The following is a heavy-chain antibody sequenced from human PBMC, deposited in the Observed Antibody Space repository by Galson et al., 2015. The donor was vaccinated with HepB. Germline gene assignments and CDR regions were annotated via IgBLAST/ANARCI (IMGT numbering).Heavy chain of an antibody. J-gene: IGHJ6*02. CDR2: FDPEDGET. D-gene: IGHD4/OR15-4a*01. CDR3: ATGLSQHLVKVTMETNYYYYGMDV. Sequence: SVKVSCRVSGYTLTELSMHWVRQAPGKGLEWMRGFDPEDGETIYAQKFQGRVTMTEDTSTDTAYMELSSLRSEDTAVYYCATGLSQHLVKVTMETNYYYYGMDVWGQGTTVTVSS. V-gene: IGHV1-24*01. CDR1: GYTLTELS.